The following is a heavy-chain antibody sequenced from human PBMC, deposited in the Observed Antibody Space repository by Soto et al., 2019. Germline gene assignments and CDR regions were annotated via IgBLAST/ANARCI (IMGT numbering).Heavy chain of an antibody. CDR2: INHSGST. V-gene: IGHV4-34*01. Sequence: SGTLSLTCAVYGGSFSGYYWSWIRQPPGKGLEWIGEINHSGSTNYNPSLKSRVTISVDTSKNHFSLKLSSVHAADTAVYYCARETPITRYNLNHRSGVFDYWGQGTLVTVSS. J-gene: IGHJ4*02. CDR3: ARETPITRYNLNHRSGVFDY. D-gene: IGHD1-20*01. CDR1: GGSFSGYY.